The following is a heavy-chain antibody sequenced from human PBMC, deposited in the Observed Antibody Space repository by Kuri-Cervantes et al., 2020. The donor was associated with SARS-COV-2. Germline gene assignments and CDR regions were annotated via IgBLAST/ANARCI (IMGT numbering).Heavy chain of an antibody. CDR3: ARHDYGDPLTYYYGMDV. CDR2: IYYNGST. CDR1: GSSVSSGSYY. Sequence: GSLRLSCTVSGSSVSSGSYYWSWIRQPPGKGLEWIGYIYYNGSTNYNPSLKSRVTISVDTSKNQFSLKLSSVTAADTAMYYCARHDYGDPLTYYYGMDVWGQGTTVTVS. J-gene: IGHJ6*02. D-gene: IGHD4-17*01. V-gene: IGHV4-61*01.